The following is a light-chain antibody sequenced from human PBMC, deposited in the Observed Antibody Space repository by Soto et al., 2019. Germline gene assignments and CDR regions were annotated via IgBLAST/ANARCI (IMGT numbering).Light chain of an antibody. CDR3: CSYAGSYTHV. J-gene: IGLJ1*01. V-gene: IGLV2-11*01. CDR2: GVN. Sequence: QSALTQTRSVAGTAGQSVTISGTGTSSDVGGYNYVSWYQHHPGKAPKFMIYGVNKRPSGVPDRFSGSKSGDTASLTISGLQAEDEADYYCCSYAGSYTHVFGTGTKVTAL. CDR1: SSDVGGYNY.